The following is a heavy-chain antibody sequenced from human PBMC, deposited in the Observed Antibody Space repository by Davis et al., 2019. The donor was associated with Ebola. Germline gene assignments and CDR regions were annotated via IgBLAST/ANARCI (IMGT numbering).Heavy chain of an antibody. CDR2: ISPYNGNT. CDR3: ARDEESSGYRDPHGIDV. CDR1: GYTFSDYG. V-gene: IGHV1-18*04. D-gene: IGHD5-12*01. J-gene: IGHJ6*02. Sequence: ASVKVSCKASGYTFSDYGISWVRQAPGQGLEWMGWISPYNGNTNYAQHLQGRVSMTTDTSTSTAYMEVRSLRSDDTAVYYCARDEESSGYRDPHGIDVWGQGTTVTAYS.